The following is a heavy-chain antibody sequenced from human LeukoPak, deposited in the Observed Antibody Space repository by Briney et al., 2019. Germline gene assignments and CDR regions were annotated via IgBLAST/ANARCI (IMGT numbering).Heavy chain of an antibody. CDR1: GFTFSSYA. V-gene: IGHV3-23*01. CDR2: ISGSGGST. D-gene: IGHD3-10*01. J-gene: IGHJ3*02. CDR3: AKDRMVRGVIGAFDI. Sequence: PGGSLRLSCAASGFTFSSYAMSWVRQAPGKGLEWVSAISGSGGSTYYADSVKGRFTTSRDNSKNTLYLQMNSLRAEDTAVYYCAKDRMVRGVIGAFDIWGQGTMVTVSS.